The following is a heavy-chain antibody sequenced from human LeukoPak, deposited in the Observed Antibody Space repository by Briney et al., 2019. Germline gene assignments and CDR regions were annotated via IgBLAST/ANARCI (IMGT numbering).Heavy chain of an antibody. J-gene: IGHJ3*02. CDR1: GGTFSSYA. CDR2: IIPILGTA. V-gene: IGHV1-69*11. D-gene: IGHD3-22*01. Sequence: GASVKVSCKASGGTFSSYAISWVRQAPGQGLEWMGRIIPILGTANYAQKFQGRVTITTDESTSTAYMELSSLRSEDTAVYYCARDHQHTYYYDSSGYYSYAFDIWGQGTMVTVSS. CDR3: ARDHQHTYYYDSSGYYSYAFDI.